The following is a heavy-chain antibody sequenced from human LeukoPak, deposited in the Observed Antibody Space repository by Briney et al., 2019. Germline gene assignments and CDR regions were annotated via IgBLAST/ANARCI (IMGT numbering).Heavy chain of an antibody. D-gene: IGHD2-15*01. CDR3: ARGPPYLLFDY. V-gene: IGHV4-59*01. CDR1: GGSISSYY. CDR2: IYYSGST. Sequence: SGTLSLTCTVSGGSISSYYWSWIRQPPGTGLEWIGHIYYSGSTNYNPSLKSRVTISVDSSKNQFALKLSSVTAADTAVYYCARGPPYLLFDYWGQGTLVTVSS. J-gene: IGHJ4*02.